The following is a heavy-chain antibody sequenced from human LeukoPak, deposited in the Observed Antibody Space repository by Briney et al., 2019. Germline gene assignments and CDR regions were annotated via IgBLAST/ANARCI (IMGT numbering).Heavy chain of an antibody. CDR2: ITGGGGST. CDR3: AKGSANARPYYFDY. J-gene: IGHJ4*02. D-gene: IGHD2-15*01. V-gene: IGHV3-23*01. CDR1: GFTFSNYA. Sequence: GGSLSLSCAASGFTFSNYAMSWVRQAPGKGLEWVSAITGGGGSTYSAGSVKGRFTISRDNSKNTLYLQMNSLRAEDTALYYCAKGSANARPYYFDYWGQGTLVTVSS.